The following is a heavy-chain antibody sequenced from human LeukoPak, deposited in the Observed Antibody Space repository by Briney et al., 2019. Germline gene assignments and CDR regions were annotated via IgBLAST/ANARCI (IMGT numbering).Heavy chain of an antibody. D-gene: IGHD2-21*02. J-gene: IGHJ4*02. CDR3: AGRTAATTRPFDY. Sequence: LETLPLSWSVSGVSIDSCHWSWIRQPPGQGMEWIGYFYYTGSTNYSPSFEGRVTISEDTSKNQISLRLTSVTAADTAVYYCAGRTAATTRPFDYWGQGTLVTVSS. CDR1: GVSIDSCH. V-gene: IGHV4-59*01. CDR2: FYYTGST.